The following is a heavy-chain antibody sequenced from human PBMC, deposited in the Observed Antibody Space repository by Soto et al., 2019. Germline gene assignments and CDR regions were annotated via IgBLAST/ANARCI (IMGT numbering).Heavy chain of an antibody. V-gene: IGHV4-59*01. CDR2: IYYSGST. D-gene: IGHD3-3*01. Sequence: PSETLSLTCTVSGGSISSYYWSWIRQPPGKGLEWIGYIYYSGSTNYNPSLKSRVTISVDTSKNQFSLKLSSVTAADTAVYYCVRYDFWSGDNWFDPWGQGALVTVSS. CDR1: GGSISSYY. J-gene: IGHJ5*02. CDR3: VRYDFWSGDNWFDP.